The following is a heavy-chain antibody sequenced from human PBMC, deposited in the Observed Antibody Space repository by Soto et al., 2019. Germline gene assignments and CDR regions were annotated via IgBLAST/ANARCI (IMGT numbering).Heavy chain of an antibody. Sequence: PGGSLRLSCAASGFTFSSYGMHWVRQAPGKGLEWVAVISYDGSNKYYADSVKGRFTISRDNSKNTLYLQMNSLRAEDTAVYYCAREFRYCSGGSCPTPDYGMDVWGQGTTVTVSS. CDR3: AREFRYCSGGSCPTPDYGMDV. V-gene: IGHV3-30*03. J-gene: IGHJ6*02. D-gene: IGHD2-15*01. CDR1: GFTFSSYG. CDR2: ISYDGSNK.